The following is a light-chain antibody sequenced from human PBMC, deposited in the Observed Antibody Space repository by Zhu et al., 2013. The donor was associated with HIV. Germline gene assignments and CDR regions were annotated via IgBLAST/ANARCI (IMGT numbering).Light chain of an antibody. J-gene: IGKJ4*01. V-gene: IGKV2-28*01. CDR1: QSLLHSNGYTY. CDR3: MQALQTPRT. CDR2: LAS. Sequence: DIVMTQSPLFLSVTPGEPASISCRSSQSLLHSNGYTYLDWYLQKPGQSPQLLIYLASTRASGVPDRFSASGSGTDFTLKISRVEVDDVGVYYCMQALQTPRTFGGGTKVEIK.